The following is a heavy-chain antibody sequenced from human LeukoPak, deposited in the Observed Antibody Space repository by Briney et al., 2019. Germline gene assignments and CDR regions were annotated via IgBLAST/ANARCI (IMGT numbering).Heavy chain of an antibody. CDR2: IYSIRTT. J-gene: IGHJ6*04. V-gene: IGHV4-59*08. CDR3: ARSYSSSDHYYYYGMDV. Sequence: SETLSVTRILSGGSISRYYWNWIRQPPRKGLAWIGYIYSIRTTDYNPSLKSRVSISLDTSKFWFYLRSRSVTATDTDMYYCARSYSSSDHYYYYGMDVWGWGTAVTVSS. D-gene: IGHD6-13*01. CDR1: GGSISRYY.